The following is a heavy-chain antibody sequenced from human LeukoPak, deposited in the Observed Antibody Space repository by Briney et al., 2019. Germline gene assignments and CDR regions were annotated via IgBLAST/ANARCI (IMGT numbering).Heavy chain of an antibody. J-gene: IGHJ5*02. Sequence: SETLSLTCAVYGGSFSGYYWSWIRQPPGKGLEWIGEINHSGSTNYNPSLKSRVTISVDTSKNQISLKLSSVTAADTAVYYCGRAARGIQLYQRGSWFDPWGQGTLVTVSS. CDR1: GGSFSGYY. CDR3: GRAARGIQLYQRGSWFDP. V-gene: IGHV4-34*01. CDR2: INHSGST. D-gene: IGHD5-18*01.